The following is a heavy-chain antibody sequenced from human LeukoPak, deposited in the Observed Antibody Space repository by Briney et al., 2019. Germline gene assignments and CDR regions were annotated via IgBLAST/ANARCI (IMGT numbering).Heavy chain of an antibody. D-gene: IGHD3-22*01. CDR2: IYHSGST. Sequence: PSETLSLTCTVSGGSISSYYWSWIRQPPGKGLEWIGSIYHSGSTYYNPSLKSRVTISVDTSKNQFSLKLSSVTAADTAVYYCARDVLVYYDSSGYPGYWGQGTLVTVSS. CDR3: ARDVLVYYDSSGYPGY. V-gene: IGHV4-38-2*02. CDR1: GGSISSYY. J-gene: IGHJ4*02.